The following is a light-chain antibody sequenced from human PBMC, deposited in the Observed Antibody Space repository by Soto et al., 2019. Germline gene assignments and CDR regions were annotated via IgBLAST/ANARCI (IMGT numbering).Light chain of an antibody. CDR2: AAS. Sequence: DIQMTQSPSSLSASVGDRVTITCRASQSISSYLNWYQQKPGKAPKLLIYAASSLQSGVPSKFSGSGSGTDFTLTISSLQPEDFATYYCQQSYRTPLTFGPGNKVDIK. V-gene: IGKV1-39*01. CDR3: QQSYRTPLT. CDR1: QSISSY. J-gene: IGKJ3*01.